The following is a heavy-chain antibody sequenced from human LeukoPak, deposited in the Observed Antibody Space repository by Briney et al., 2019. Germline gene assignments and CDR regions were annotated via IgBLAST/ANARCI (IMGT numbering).Heavy chain of an antibody. CDR2: ISAYNGNT. V-gene: IGHV1-18*01. J-gene: IGHJ5*02. D-gene: IGHD6-19*01. CDR1: GYPSSDYG. CDR3: ATVKRAVSDTWLDL. Sequence: ASVKASCKASGYPSSDYGFTWVRQAPGQGLEWMGWISAYNGNTDYAQKFQDRVTLTIDTSTSTAYLDLRSLRSDDTAVYYCATVKRAVSDTWLDLWGQGTLVTVSS.